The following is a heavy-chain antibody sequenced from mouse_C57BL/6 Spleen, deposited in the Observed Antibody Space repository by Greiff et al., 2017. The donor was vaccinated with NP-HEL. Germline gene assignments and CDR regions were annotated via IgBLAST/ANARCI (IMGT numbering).Heavy chain of an antibody. CDR1: GYTFTSYW. V-gene: IGHV1-64*01. CDR2: IHPNSGST. Sequence: VQLQQPGAELVKPGASVKLSCKASGYTFTSYWMHWVKQRPGQGLEWIGMIHPNSGSTNYNEKFKSKATLTVDKSSSTAYMQLSSLTSEDSAVYYCARKDYDFLFAYWGQGTLVTVSA. CDR3: ARKDYDFLFAY. J-gene: IGHJ3*01. D-gene: IGHD2-4*01.